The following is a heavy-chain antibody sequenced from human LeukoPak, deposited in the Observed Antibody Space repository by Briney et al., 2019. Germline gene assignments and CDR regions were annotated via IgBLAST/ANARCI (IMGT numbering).Heavy chain of an antibody. CDR3: ARDTSGVSSSWYNLDSRFDY. CDR2: INHSGST. V-gene: IGHV4-34*01. J-gene: IGHJ4*02. Sequence: SETLSLTCAVYGGSFSGYYWSWIRQPPGKGLEWIGEINHSGSTNYNPSLKSRVTISVDTSKNQFSLKLSSVTAADTAVYYCARDTSGVSSSWYNLDSRFDYWGQGTLVTVSS. D-gene: IGHD6-13*01. CDR1: GGSFSGYY.